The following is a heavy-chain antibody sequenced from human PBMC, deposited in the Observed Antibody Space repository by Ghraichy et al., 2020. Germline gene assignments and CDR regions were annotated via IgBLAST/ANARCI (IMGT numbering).Heavy chain of an antibody. D-gene: IGHD2-2*01. CDR3: ASNYCSSTSCQKNGNWFDP. J-gene: IGHJ5*02. V-gene: IGHV1-46*03. Sequence: ASVKVSCKASGYTFTSYYMHWVRQAPGQGLEWMGIINPSGGSTSYAQKFQGRVTMTRDTSTSTVYMELSSLRSEDTAVYYCASNYCSSTSCQKNGNWFDPWGQGTLVTVSS. CDR2: INPSGGST. CDR1: GYTFTSYY.